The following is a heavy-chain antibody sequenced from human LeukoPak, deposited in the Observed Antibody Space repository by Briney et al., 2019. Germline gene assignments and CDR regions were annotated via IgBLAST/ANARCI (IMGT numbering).Heavy chain of an antibody. CDR1: GGSFSGYY. V-gene: IGHV4-34*01. D-gene: IGHD2-2*01. Sequence: SETLSLTCAVYGGSFSGYYWSWIRQPPGKGLEWIGEINHSGSTKYNPSLKSRVTISVDTSKNQFSLRLSSVTAADTAVYYCARGHRGTGGYCSSTSCWNYYYMDVWGKGTTVTVSS. J-gene: IGHJ6*03. CDR2: INHSGST. CDR3: ARGHRGTGGYCSSTSCWNYYYMDV.